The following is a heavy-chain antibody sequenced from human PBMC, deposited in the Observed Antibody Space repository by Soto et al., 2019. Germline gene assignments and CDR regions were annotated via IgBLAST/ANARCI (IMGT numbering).Heavy chain of an antibody. V-gene: IGHV3-30*18. CDR3: AKDPARRAEYYFDY. CDR2: ISYDGSNK. Sequence: QPGGSLRLSCAASGFTFSSYGMHWVRQAPGKGLEWVAVISYDGSNKYYADSVKGRFTISRDNSKNTLYLQMNSLRAEDTAVYYCAKDPARRAEYYFDYWGQGTLVTVSS. CDR1: GFTFSSYG. J-gene: IGHJ4*02.